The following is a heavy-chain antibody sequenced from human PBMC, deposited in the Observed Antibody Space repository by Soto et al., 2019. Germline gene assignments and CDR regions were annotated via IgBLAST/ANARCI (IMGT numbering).Heavy chain of an antibody. Sequence: QVQLVQSGAEVKKPGASVKVSCKASGYTFTSYAMHWVRQAPGQRLEWMGWINAGNGNTKYSQKCQCRVTITRDTSASTAYMELSSLRSEDTAVYYCASGYDFWSGGAYMDVWGKGTTVTVSS. V-gene: IGHV1-3*01. CDR3: ASGYDFWSGGAYMDV. J-gene: IGHJ6*03. CDR2: INAGNGNT. CDR1: GYTFTSYA. D-gene: IGHD3-3*01.